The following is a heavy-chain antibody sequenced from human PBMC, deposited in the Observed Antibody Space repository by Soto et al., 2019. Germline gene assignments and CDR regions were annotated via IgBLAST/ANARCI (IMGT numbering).Heavy chain of an antibody. CDR2: IIPIFGTA. CDR1: GGTFSSYA. J-gene: IGHJ4*02. D-gene: IGHD6-6*01. CDR3: ARARASRKSIAALDY. V-gene: IGHV1-69*01. Sequence: QVQLVQSGAEVKKPGSSVKVSCKASGGTFSSYAISWVRQAPGQGPEWMGGIIPIFGTANYAQKLQGRVTITADESTSTADMELSSLRSEDTAVYYCARARASRKSIAALDYWGQGTLVTVTS.